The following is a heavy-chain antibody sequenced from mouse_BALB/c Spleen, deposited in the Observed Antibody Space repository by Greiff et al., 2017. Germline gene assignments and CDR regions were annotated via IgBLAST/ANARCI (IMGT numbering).Heavy chain of an antibody. CDR3: ARYLGDRYDWFAY. J-gene: IGHJ3*01. D-gene: IGHD2-14*01. V-gene: IGHV2-9*02. Sequence: VKLVESGPGLVAPSQSLSITCTVSGFSLTSYGVHWVRQPPGKGLEWLGVIWAGGSTNYNSALMSRLSISKDNSKSQVFLKMNSLQTDDTAMYYCARYLGDRYDWFAYWGQGTLVTVSA. CDR2: IWAGGST. CDR1: GFSLTSYG.